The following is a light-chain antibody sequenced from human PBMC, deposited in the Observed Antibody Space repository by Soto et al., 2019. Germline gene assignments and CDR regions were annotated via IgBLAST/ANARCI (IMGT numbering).Light chain of an antibody. Sequence: VLTQSPGTLSLSPGETATLSCRASQTVTNRYLAWYQQKPAQAPRLLIFGASIRATGISDRFSGSGSGTDFTLIINRLDPEDSAVYYCQHNGRSFGQGTRLEIK. CDR2: GAS. J-gene: IGKJ5*01. CDR1: QTVTNRY. CDR3: QHNGRS. V-gene: IGKV3-20*01.